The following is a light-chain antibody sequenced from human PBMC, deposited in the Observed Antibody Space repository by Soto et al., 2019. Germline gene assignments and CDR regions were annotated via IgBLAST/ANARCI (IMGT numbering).Light chain of an antibody. Sequence: QSALTQPASVSGSPGQSITISCTGTSSGVGGYNYVSWCQQHPGKAPKLMIYDVSNRPSGVSNRFSGSKSGNTASLTISGLQAEDEADYYCSSYTSSSAYVFGTGTKLTVL. CDR2: DVS. V-gene: IGLV2-14*01. CDR3: SSYTSSSAYV. J-gene: IGLJ1*01. CDR1: SSGVGGYNY.